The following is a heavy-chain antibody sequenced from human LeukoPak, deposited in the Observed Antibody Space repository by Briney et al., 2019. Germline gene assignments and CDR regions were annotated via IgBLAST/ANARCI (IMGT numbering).Heavy chain of an antibody. Sequence: SVKVSCKASGYTFTSYYMHWVRQAPGQGLEWMGRIIPILGIANYAQKFQGRVTITADKSTSTAYMELSSLRSEDTAVYYCARESADSSSWPYYYGMDVWGQGTTVTVSS. J-gene: IGHJ6*02. D-gene: IGHD6-13*01. CDR3: ARESADSSSWPYYYGMDV. CDR2: IIPILGIA. V-gene: IGHV1-69*04. CDR1: GYTFTSYY.